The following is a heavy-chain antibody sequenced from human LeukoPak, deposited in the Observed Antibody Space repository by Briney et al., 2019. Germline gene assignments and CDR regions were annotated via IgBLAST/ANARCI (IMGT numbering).Heavy chain of an antibody. CDR3: ARDAVYSSSWQYY. J-gene: IGHJ4*02. D-gene: IGHD6-13*01. Sequence: GGSLRLSCAASGFTFSNYWMHWVRQAPGKGLEWVAVIWYDGSNKYYADSVKGRFTISRDNSKNTLYLQMNSLRAEDTAVYYCARDAVYSSSWQYYWGQGTLVTVSS. V-gene: IGHV3-33*08. CDR1: GFTFSNYW. CDR2: IWYDGSNK.